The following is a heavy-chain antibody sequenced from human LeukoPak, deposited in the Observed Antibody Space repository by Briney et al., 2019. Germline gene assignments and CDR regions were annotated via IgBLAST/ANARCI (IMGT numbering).Heavy chain of an antibody. CDR2: ISAYNGNT. D-gene: IGHD1-26*01. V-gene: IGHV1-18*01. CDR1: GYTFTNYG. J-gene: IGHJ5*02. Sequence: GASVKVSCKASGYTFTNYGVNWVRQAPGQGLEWMGWISAYNGNTNYAQKFQGRVTMTRDTFTSTVNMDLSSLRSEDTAVYYCARLVGATAGFDPWGQGTLVTVSS. CDR3: ARLVGATAGFDP.